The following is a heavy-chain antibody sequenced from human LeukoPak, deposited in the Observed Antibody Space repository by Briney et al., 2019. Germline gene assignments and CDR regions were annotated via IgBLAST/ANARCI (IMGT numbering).Heavy chain of an antibody. J-gene: IGHJ5*02. D-gene: IGHD1-1*01. CDR3: ARSFERRWFDP. CDR2: INHSGST. Sequence: SETLSLTCAVYGGSCSGYYWSWIRQPPGKGLEWIGEINHSGSTNYNPSLKSRVTISVDTSKNQFSLKLSSVTAADTAVYYCARSFERRWFDPWGQGTLVTVSS. CDR1: GGSCSGYY. V-gene: IGHV4-34*01.